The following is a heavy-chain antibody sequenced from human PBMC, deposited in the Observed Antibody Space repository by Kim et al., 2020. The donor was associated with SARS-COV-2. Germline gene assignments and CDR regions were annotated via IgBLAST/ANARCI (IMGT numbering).Heavy chain of an antibody. D-gene: IGHD3-16*01. Sequence: GGSLRLSCAASGFTFSSYGMHWVRQAPGKGLEWVAVIWYDGSNKYYADSVKGRFTISRDNSKNTLYLQMNSLRAEDTAVYYCAKKASGAYIDYWGQGTLVTVSS. V-gene: IGHV3-33*06. CDR1: GFTFSSYG. CDR2: IWYDGSNK. CDR3: AKKASGAYIDY. J-gene: IGHJ4*02.